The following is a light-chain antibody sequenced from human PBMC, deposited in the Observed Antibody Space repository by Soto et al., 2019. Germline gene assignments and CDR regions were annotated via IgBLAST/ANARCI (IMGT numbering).Light chain of an antibody. CDR3: QQYNTYPCT. Sequence: DIQMTQSPSTLSASVGDRVTITCRASQSISSWLAGYQQKPGKAPKILIYKASCLESGVPSMFSGSGSGTEFTLTISSLQPDDFATYFCQQYNTYPCTFGQGTKVEIK. J-gene: IGKJ1*01. V-gene: IGKV1-5*03. CDR1: QSISSW. CDR2: KAS.